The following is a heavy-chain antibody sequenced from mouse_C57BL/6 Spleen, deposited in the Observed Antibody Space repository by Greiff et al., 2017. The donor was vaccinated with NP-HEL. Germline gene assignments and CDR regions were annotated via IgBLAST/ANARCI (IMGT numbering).Heavy chain of an antibody. CDR1: GYAFSSYW. D-gene: IGHD2-4*01. V-gene: IGHV1-80*01. J-gene: IGHJ4*01. Sequence: QVQLQQSGAELVKPGASVKISCKASGYAFSSYWMNWVKQRPGKGLEWIGQIYPGDGDTNYNGKFKGKATLTADKSSSTAYMQLSSLTSEDSAVYFCARDDYDNAIDYWGQGTSVTVSS. CDR3: ARDDYDNAIDY. CDR2: IYPGDGDT.